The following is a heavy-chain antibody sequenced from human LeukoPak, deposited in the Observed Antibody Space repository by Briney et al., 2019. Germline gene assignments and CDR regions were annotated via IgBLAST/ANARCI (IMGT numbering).Heavy chain of an antibody. Sequence: GGSLRLSCAASGFTFSSHSMNWVRQAPGKGLEWISYISSSSTIIHYADSVKGRFTISRDNAKNSLYLQMNSLRAEDTAVYYCARGGYCSSTSCYPHDAFDIWGQGTMVTVSS. CDR3: ARGGYCSSTSCYPHDAFDI. D-gene: IGHD2-2*01. V-gene: IGHV3-48*04. CDR2: ISSSSTII. J-gene: IGHJ3*02. CDR1: GFTFSSHS.